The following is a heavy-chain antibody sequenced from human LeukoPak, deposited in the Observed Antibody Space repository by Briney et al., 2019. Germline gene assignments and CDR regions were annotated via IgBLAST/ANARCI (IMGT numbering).Heavy chain of an antibody. CDR3: AKSVRSAGDGFDI. Sequence: PGGSLRLSCAASGFSFSSYSMNWVRQAPGKGLEWVSSISSSSSSIYYADSVKGRFTISRDNSKNTLYLQMNRLRAEDTAVYYCAKSVRSAGDGFDIWGQGTMVTVSS. J-gene: IGHJ3*02. V-gene: IGHV3-21*04. D-gene: IGHD6-13*01. CDR1: GFSFSSYS. CDR2: ISSSSSSI.